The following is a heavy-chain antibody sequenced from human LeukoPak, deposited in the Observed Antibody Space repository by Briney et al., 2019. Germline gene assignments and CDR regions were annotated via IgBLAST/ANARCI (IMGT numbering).Heavy chain of an antibody. D-gene: IGHD1-26*01. Sequence: GGSLRLSCVGSGFTFTTYWMSWVRQAPGKGLEWVANIKQDGSEKYYVDSVRGRFTISRDNAKNSFYLQMNSLRVEDTAVYYCARDYRGGWNDYWGQGTLVTVSS. CDR3: ARDYRGGWNDY. CDR2: IKQDGSEK. J-gene: IGHJ4*02. V-gene: IGHV3-7*01. CDR1: GFTFTTYW.